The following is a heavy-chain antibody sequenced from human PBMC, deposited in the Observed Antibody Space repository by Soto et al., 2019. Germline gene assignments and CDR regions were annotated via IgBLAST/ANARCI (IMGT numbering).Heavy chain of an antibody. Sequence: QVQLVQSGPEVRRPGTSLKVACKPSGYTFRSYGISWVRQAPGQGLEWMGWISPYYGKSNYAQKFKDRMTMTTDPSTSTAFMELKSLKSNDTAMYYCARDLLAGAGTIDYWGQGTLISV. CDR1: GYTFRSYG. D-gene: IGHD6-19*01. CDR3: ARDLLAGAGTIDY. J-gene: IGHJ4*02. CDR2: ISPYYGKS. V-gene: IGHV1-18*01.